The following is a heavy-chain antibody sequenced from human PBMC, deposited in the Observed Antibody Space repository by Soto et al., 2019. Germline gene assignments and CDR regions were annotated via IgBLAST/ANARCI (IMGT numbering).Heavy chain of an antibody. Sequence: ASVKVSCKASGYTFTSYGISWVRQAPGQGLEWMGWISAYNGNTNYAQKLQGRVTMTTDTSTSTAYMELRSLRSDDTAVYYCARGSGYDILTGYYGWLDSWGQGTLVTVSS. J-gene: IGHJ5*01. CDR3: ARGSGYDILTGYYGWLDS. CDR1: GYTFTSYG. CDR2: ISAYNGNT. D-gene: IGHD3-9*01. V-gene: IGHV1-18*01.